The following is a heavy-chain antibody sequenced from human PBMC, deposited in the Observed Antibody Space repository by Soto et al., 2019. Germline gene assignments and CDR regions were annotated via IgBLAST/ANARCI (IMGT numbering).Heavy chain of an antibody. CDR3: ARVDDYGDYVRD. V-gene: IGHV4-30-4*01. CDR1: GGSISSGDYY. J-gene: IGHJ4*02. CDR2: IYYSGST. D-gene: IGHD4-17*01. Sequence: QVQLQEAGPGLVKPSQTLSLTCTVSGGSISSGDYYWSWIRQPPGKGLEWIGYIYYSGSTCYNPPLKSRVTLSLDTSNHHFSLKLSSVTAADTAVYYCARVDDYGDYVRDWGQGTLVTVSS.